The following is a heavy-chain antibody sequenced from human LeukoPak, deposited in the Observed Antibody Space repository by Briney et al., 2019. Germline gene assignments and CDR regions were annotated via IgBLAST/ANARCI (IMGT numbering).Heavy chain of an antibody. D-gene: IGHD2-8*01. CDR1: GGSISSSSYY. Sequence: SETLSLTCTVSGGSISSSSYYWGWIRQPPGKGLEWIGSIYYSGSTYYNPSLKSRVTISVDTSKNQFSLKLSSVTAADTAVYYCARGTMVYANLTPGYFDYWGQGTLVTVSS. CDR3: ARGTMVYANLTPGYFDY. V-gene: IGHV4-39*01. CDR2: IYYSGST. J-gene: IGHJ4*02.